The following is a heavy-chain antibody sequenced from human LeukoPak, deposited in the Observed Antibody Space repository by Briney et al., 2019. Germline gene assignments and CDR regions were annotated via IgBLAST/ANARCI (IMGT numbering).Heavy chain of an antibody. CDR1: GGSISSYY. J-gene: IGHJ3*02. CDR2: IYYSGST. V-gene: IGHV4-59*01. D-gene: IGHD3-22*01. Sequence: ASETLSLTCTVSGGSISSYYWSWIRQPPGKGLEWIGYIYYSGSTNYNLSLKSRVTISVDKSKNQFSLKLSSVTAADTAMYYCARETDYYDSSGSSYGAFDIWGQGTMVTVSS. CDR3: ARETDYYDSSGSSYGAFDI.